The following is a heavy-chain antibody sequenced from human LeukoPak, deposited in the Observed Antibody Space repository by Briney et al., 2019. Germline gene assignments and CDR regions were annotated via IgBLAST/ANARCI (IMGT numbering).Heavy chain of an antibody. CDR1: GGSISSYY. CDR3: ARDRGTTGTTPLDY. Sequence: SETLSLTCPVSGGSISSYYWSWIRQPAGKGLEWIGRIYTSGSTNYNPPLKSRVTMSVDTSKNQFSLKLSSVTAADTAVFYCARDRGTTGTTPLDYWGQGTLVTVSS. CDR2: IYTSGST. V-gene: IGHV4-4*07. D-gene: IGHD1-1*01. J-gene: IGHJ4*02.